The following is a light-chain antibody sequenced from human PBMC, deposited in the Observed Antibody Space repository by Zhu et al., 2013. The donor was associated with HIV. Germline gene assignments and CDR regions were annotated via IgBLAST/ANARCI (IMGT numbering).Light chain of an antibody. Sequence: DILLTQSPGTLSLSPGERATLSCRASQSVNSNYLAWYQQKPGQAPRLLIYATSTRATGISDRFSGSGSGTDFTLTISRLEPEDFAVYYCQSYDNSAALTFGAGTEVEV. CDR1: QSVNSNY. CDR3: QSYDNSAALT. J-gene: IGKJ4*01. CDR2: ATS. V-gene: IGKV3-20*01.